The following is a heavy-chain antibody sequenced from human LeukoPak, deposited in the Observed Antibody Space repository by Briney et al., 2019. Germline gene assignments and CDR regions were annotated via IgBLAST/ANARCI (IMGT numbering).Heavy chain of an antibody. Sequence: GRSLRLSCAASGFTFSNYAMHWVRQAPGKGLEWVAFISYAGNNKNYADSVKGRFTISRDNSKNTLYVQMNSLRAEDTAVYYCARDCGGDCYSGTFDYRGQGTLVTVSS. CDR1: GFTFSNYA. D-gene: IGHD2-21*02. J-gene: IGHJ4*02. V-gene: IGHV3-30*01. CDR3: ARDCGGDCYSGTFDY. CDR2: ISYAGNNK.